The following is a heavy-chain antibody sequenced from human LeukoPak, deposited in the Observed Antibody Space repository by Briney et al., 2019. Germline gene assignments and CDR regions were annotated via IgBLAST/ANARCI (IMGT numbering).Heavy chain of an antibody. Sequence: ASVTVSCKASGYTFTGYYMHWVRQAPGQGLEWMGWINPNSCGTNYAQKFQGRVTMTRDTSISTAYMELSRLRSDDTAMYYCAREWRGWELGYWGQGTLVTVSS. D-gene: IGHD1-26*01. CDR2: INPNSCGT. CDR1: GYTFTGYY. V-gene: IGHV1-2*02. J-gene: IGHJ4*02. CDR3: AREWRGWELGY.